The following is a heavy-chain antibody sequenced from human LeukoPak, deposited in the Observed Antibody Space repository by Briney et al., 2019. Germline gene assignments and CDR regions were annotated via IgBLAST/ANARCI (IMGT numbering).Heavy chain of an antibody. CDR1: GFTLSSYW. CDR3: TRVQAGRAGLMDV. Sequence: GGSLRLSCAASGFTLSSYWMHWVRQAPGEGLVWVSRIDTDGSTTNYADSVKGRFTTSRDNAKNTLYLQMNRLRAEGTALYYCTRVQAGRAGLMDVWGRGTTVTVSS. D-gene: IGHD6-13*01. V-gene: IGHV3-74*01. J-gene: IGHJ6*02. CDR2: IDTDGSTT.